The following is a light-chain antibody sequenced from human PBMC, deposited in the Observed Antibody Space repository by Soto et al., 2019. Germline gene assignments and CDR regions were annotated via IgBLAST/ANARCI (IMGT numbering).Light chain of an antibody. CDR1: QYIDNY. Sequence: AIRMTQSPSSLSAFTGDRVTITCRASQYIDNYLAWYQQKPGKAPKFLIYDAFTLQRGVPSRFSGSASGTEFTLSITPLQSEDFGTYYCQQYYSSPLTFGGGTKVEIK. J-gene: IGKJ4*01. CDR3: QQYYSSPLT. CDR2: DAF. V-gene: IGKV1-8*01.